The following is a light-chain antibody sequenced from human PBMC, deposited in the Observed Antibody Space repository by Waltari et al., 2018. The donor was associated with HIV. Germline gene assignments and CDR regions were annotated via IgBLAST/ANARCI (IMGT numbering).Light chain of an antibody. V-gene: IGLV1-40*01. CDR2: GNS. Sequence: QSVLTQPPSVSGAPGQRVTISCTGSSSNIGAGSDVPWYQQLPGPAPKLLIYGNSNRPSGVPDRFSGSKSGTSASLAITGLQAEDEADYYCQSYDSSLSGWVFGGGTKLTVL. CDR3: QSYDSSLSGWV. CDR1: SSNIGAGSD. J-gene: IGLJ3*02.